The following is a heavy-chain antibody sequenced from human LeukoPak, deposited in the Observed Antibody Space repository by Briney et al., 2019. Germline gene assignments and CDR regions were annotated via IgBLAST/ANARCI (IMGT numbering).Heavy chain of an antibody. CDR3: AKDYYDSSGYQWMGAFDI. D-gene: IGHD3-22*01. CDR1: GFTFSSYG. Sequence: PGGSLRLSCAASGFTFSSYGMHWVRQAPGKGLEWVAFIRYDGSNKYYADSVKGRFTISRDNSKNTLYLQMNSLRAEDTAVYYCAKDYYDSSGYQWMGAFDIWGQGTMVTVSS. J-gene: IGHJ3*02. V-gene: IGHV3-30*02. CDR2: IRYDGSNK.